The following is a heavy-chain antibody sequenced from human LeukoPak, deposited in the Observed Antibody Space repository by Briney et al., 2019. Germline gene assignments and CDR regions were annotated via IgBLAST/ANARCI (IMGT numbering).Heavy chain of an antibody. CDR1: GYTFTGYY. CDR2: INPNSGGT. D-gene: IGHD5-12*01. Sequence: GASVKVSCKASGYTFTGYYMHWVRQAPGQGLEWMGWINPNSGGTSYAQKFQGRVTMTRDTSVTTAYMELSRLRSDDTAVYYCARYSGYDEPFDYWGQGTLVTVSS. V-gene: IGHV1-2*02. CDR3: ARYSGYDEPFDY. J-gene: IGHJ4*02.